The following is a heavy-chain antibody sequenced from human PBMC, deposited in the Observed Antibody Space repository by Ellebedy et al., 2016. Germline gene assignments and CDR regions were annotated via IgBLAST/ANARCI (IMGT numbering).Heavy chain of an antibody. J-gene: IGHJ3*02. CDR1: GFTFSSYA. Sequence: GESLKISXAASGFTFSSYAMSWVRQAPGKGLVWVSRINGDGSSKGYADSVKGRFTISRDNAKNTLYLQMNSLRAEDTAVYYCAGEIGKIWGQGTMVTVSS. V-gene: IGHV3-74*01. CDR3: AGEIGKI. CDR2: INGDGSSK. D-gene: IGHD3-22*01.